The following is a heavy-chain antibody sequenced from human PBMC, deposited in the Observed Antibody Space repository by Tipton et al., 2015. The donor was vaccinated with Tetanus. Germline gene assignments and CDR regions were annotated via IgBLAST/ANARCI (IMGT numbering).Heavy chain of an antibody. D-gene: IGHD1-20*01. CDR2: ITDYGDST. CDR3: AKGIYNWNDPGFYFEA. V-gene: IGHV3-23*01. J-gene: IGHJ4*02. Sequence: SLRLSCIASGFSFSSYDMMWVRQAPGKGLEWVSGITDYGDSTKYADSVMGRFTISRDNPKNTPYLQMNRGRADDPAVYYCAKGIYNWNDPGFYFEAWGQGTLVSVSS. CDR1: GFSFSSYD.